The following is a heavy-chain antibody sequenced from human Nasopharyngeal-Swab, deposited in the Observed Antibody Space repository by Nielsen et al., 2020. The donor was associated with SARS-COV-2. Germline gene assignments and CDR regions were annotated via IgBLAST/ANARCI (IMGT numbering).Heavy chain of an antibody. Sequence: WVRQATGQGLEWVGGIIPIFGTANYAQKFQGRVTITADKSTSTAYMELSSLRSEDTAVYYCARVPDYGEPPDYWGQGTLVTVSS. CDR3: ARVPDYGEPPDY. D-gene: IGHD4-17*01. J-gene: IGHJ4*02. V-gene: IGHV1-69*06. CDR2: IIPIFGTA.